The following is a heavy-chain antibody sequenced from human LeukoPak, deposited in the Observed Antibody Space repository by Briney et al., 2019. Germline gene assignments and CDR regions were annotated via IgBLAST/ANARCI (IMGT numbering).Heavy chain of an antibody. CDR3: ARDCGYSYGTWGYYYYYYGMDV. Sequence: GASVKASCKASGGTFSSYAISWVQQAPGQGLEWMGRIIPILGIANYAQKFQGRVTITADKSTSTAYMELSSLRSEDTAVYYCARDCGYSYGTWGYYYYYYGMDVWGQGTTVTVSS. D-gene: IGHD5-18*01. CDR2: IIPILGIA. J-gene: IGHJ6*02. CDR1: GGTFSSYA. V-gene: IGHV1-69*04.